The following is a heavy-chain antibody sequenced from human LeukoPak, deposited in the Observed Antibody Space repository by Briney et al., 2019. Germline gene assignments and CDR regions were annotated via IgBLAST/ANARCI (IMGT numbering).Heavy chain of an antibody. D-gene: IGHD3-16*01. CDR3: TRWGQGSKYLDY. CDR1: GFTFGDYA. CDR2: IRSKAYGGAT. V-gene: IGHV3-49*04. Sequence: GRSLRLSCTASGFTFGDYAMSWVRQAPGKGLEWVGFIRSKAYGGATEYAASVKGRFTTSRDDSKSIAYLEMNSLKSEDTAVYYCTRWGQGSKYLDYWGQGTLVTVSS. J-gene: IGHJ4*02.